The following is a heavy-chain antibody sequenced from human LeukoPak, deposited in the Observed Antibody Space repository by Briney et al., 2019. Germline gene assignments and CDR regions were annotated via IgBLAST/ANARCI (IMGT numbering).Heavy chain of an antibody. CDR1: GFTFSSYA. CDR2: ISGGGGST. J-gene: IGHJ6*02. Sequence: GGSLRLSCAASGFTFSSYAMSWVRQAPGKGLEWVSVISGGGGSTCYADSVKGRFTISRDNSKNTLYLQMNSLRAEDTAVYYCAREDRYYGMDVWGQGTTVTVSS. CDR3: AREDRYYGMDV. V-gene: IGHV3-23*01.